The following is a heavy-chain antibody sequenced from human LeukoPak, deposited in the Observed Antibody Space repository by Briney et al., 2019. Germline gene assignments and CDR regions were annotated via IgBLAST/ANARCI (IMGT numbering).Heavy chain of an antibody. CDR1: GFTFSSYG. D-gene: IGHD3-16*01. Sequence: PGGFLRLSCAASGFTFSSYGMHWVRQAPGKGLEWVAVISYDGSNKYYADSVKGRFTISRDNSKNTLYLQMNSLRAEDTAVYYCAKDSWGPLDYWGQGTLVTVSS. CDR3: AKDSWGPLDY. J-gene: IGHJ4*02. V-gene: IGHV3-30*18. CDR2: ISYDGSNK.